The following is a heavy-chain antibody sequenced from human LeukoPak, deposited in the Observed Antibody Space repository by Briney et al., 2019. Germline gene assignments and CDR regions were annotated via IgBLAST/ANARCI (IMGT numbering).Heavy chain of an antibody. V-gene: IGHV1-8*02. D-gene: IGHD7-27*01. CDR1: GGTFSSYA. Sequence: ASVKVSCKASGGTFSSYAISWVRQAPGQGLEWMGWMSSNSGDTGYAQNFQGRVTMTRDTSISTAYMELSSLRSEDTAVYYCARGPPNWGYDYWGQGTLVTVSS. CDR3: ARGPPNWGYDY. CDR2: MSSNSGDT. J-gene: IGHJ4*02.